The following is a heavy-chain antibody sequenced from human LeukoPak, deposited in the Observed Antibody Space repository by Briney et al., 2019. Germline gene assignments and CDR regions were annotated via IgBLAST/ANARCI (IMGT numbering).Heavy chain of an antibody. Sequence: GGSLRLSCAASGFTFSSYGMHWVRQAPGKGLEWVAFIRCDGSNKYYADSVKGRFTISRDNSKNTLYLQMNSLRAEDTAVYYCARDSLELLWFGESSLYFDYWGQGTLVTVSS. D-gene: IGHD3-10*01. CDR1: GFTFSSYG. V-gene: IGHV3-30*02. CDR2: IRCDGSNK. J-gene: IGHJ4*02. CDR3: ARDSLELLWFGESSLYFDY.